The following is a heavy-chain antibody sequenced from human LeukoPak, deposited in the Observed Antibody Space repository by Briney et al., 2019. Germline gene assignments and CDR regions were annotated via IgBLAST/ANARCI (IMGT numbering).Heavy chain of an antibody. CDR1: RFTFSNYA. V-gene: IGHV3-64*01. CDR2: ISSNGGNT. D-gene: IGHD6-13*01. CDR3: ARDSSAAAGLFDY. J-gene: IGHJ4*02. Sequence: GGSLRLSCAASRFTFSNYAMHWVSQAPGKGLEHVSAISSNGGNTHYANSVKGRFTISRDNSKNTLYLQMGSLRAEDMAVYYCARDSSAAAGLFDYWGQGTLVTVSS.